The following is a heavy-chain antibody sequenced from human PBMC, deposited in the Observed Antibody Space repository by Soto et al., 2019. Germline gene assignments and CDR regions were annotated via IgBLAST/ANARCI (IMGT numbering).Heavy chain of an antibody. CDR3: ARSRNSAVADSFDF. CDR1: GFTFSRYA. V-gene: IGHV3-30*04. Sequence: GSLRLSCAGSGFTFSRYAIHWVRQAPGKGLEWVAVISRDGKNKYYVDSVKGRFTVSRDDSQNTLYLHMNSLRREDTAVYYCARSRNSAVADSFDFWGQGTLVTVSS. J-gene: IGHJ4*02. D-gene: IGHD3-10*01. CDR2: ISRDGKNK.